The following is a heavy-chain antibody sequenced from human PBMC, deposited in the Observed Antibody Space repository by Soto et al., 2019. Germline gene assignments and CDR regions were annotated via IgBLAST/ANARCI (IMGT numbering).Heavy chain of an antibody. D-gene: IGHD3-3*01. J-gene: IGHJ1*01. CDR1: GGSISSGGYY. CDR3: AMWASLPWAYYDFWSGYSPRPEYFQH. CDR2: IYYSGST. Sequence: SETLSLTCTVSGGSISSGGYYWSWIRQHPGKGLEWIGYIYYSGSTYYNPSLKSRVTISVDTSKNQFSLKLSSVTAADTAVYYCAMWASLPWAYYDFWSGYSPRPEYFQHWGQGTLVTVSS. V-gene: IGHV4-31*03.